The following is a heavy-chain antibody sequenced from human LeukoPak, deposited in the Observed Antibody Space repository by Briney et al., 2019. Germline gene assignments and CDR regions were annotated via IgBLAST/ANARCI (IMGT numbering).Heavy chain of an antibody. V-gene: IGHV4-59*01. CDR2: IYYSGST. Sequence: PSETLSLTCTVSGGSISSYYWSWIRQPPGKGLEWIGYIYYSGSTNYNPSLKSRVTISVDTSKNQFSLKLSSVTAADTAVYYCARLVRGSFDNWGQGTLVTVSS. J-gene: IGHJ4*02. D-gene: IGHD3-10*01. CDR1: GGSISSYY. CDR3: ARLVRGSFDN.